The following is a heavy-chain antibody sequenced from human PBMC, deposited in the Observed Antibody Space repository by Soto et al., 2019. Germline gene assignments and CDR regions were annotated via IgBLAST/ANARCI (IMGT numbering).Heavy chain of an antibody. Sequence: QVQLVQSGAEVKKPGSSVKVSCKASGGTFSSYAISWVRQAPGQGLEWMGGIIPIFGTANYAQKFQGRVTITSDESTSTAYMELSSLRSEDTAVYYCATGSHLIVLVPAVSQGPYYYGMDVWGQGTTVTVSS. J-gene: IGHJ6*02. CDR3: ATGSHLIVLVPAVSQGPYYYGMDV. CDR2: IIPIFGTA. CDR1: GGTFSSYA. D-gene: IGHD2-2*01. V-gene: IGHV1-69*05.